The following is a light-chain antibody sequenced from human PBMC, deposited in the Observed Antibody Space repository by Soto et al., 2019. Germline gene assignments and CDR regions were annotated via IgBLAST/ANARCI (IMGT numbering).Light chain of an antibody. CDR3: QQYDNWPQT. CDR2: GAS. V-gene: IGKV3-15*01. CDR1: QSVSSN. J-gene: IGKJ1*01. Sequence: EIVLTQSPGTLSLSPGERATLSCRASQSVSSNLAWYQQKPGQAPRLLIYGASTRATGIPARFSGTGSGTDFTFTVSSLQSEDFAVYYCQQYDNWPQTFGQGTKVDIK.